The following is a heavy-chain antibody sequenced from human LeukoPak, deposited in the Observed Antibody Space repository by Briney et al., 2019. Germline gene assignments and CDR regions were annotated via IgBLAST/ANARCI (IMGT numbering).Heavy chain of an antibody. D-gene: IGHD6-19*01. CDR1: GFTFSSYA. CDR2: ISGSGGST. Sequence: GGSLRLSCAASGFTFSSYAMCWVRQAPGKGLEWVSAISGSGGSTYYADSVKGRFTISRDNSKNTLYLQMNSLRAEDTAVYYCARDLRTYSSGPYYYYYYMDVWGKGTTVTVSS. J-gene: IGHJ6*03. CDR3: ARDLRTYSSGPYYYYYYMDV. V-gene: IGHV3-23*01.